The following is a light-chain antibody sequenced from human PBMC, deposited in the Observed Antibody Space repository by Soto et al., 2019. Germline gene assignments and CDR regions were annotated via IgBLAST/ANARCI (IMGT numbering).Light chain of an antibody. Sequence: EIVMTQSPATLSVSPGERATLFGRASQGVNTYLAWYQQKPGQAPRLLIYGPSTRATGIPARFSGSGSGTEFTLTISSLQSEDFAVYYCQQYYDWPLTFGGGTKVEVK. J-gene: IGKJ4*01. V-gene: IGKV3-15*01. CDR1: QGVNTY. CDR2: GPS. CDR3: QQYYDWPLT.